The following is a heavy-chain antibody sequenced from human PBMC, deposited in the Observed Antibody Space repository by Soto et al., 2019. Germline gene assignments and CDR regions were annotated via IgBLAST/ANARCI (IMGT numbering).Heavy chain of an antibody. V-gene: IGHV3-30-3*01. CDR2: ISYDGSNK. D-gene: IGHD5-12*01. J-gene: IGHJ4*02. Sequence: PGGSLRLSCAASGFTFSSYAMHWVRQAPGKGLEWVAVISYDGSNKYYADSVKGRFTISRDNSKNTLYLQMNSLRAEDTAVYYCARAPGYSRHDRLADWGQGTLVTVAS. CDR3: ARAPGYSRHDRLAD. CDR1: GFTFSSYA.